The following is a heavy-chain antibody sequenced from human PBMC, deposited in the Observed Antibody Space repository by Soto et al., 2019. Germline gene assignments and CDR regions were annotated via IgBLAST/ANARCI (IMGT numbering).Heavy chain of an antibody. Sequence: QVPLVQSGAEVKKPGSSVKVSCKASGGTFSSYAISWVRQAPGQGLEWMGGIIPIFGTANYAQKFQGRVTITADKSTSTAYMELSSLRSEDTAVYYCARGKEYCSGGSCYNPFDYWGQGTLVTVSS. CDR3: ARGKEYCSGGSCYNPFDY. J-gene: IGHJ4*02. CDR2: IIPIFGTA. D-gene: IGHD2-15*01. V-gene: IGHV1-69*06. CDR1: GGTFSSYA.